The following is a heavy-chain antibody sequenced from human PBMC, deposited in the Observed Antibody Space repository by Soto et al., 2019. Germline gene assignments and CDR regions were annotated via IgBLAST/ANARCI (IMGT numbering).Heavy chain of an antibody. Sequence: GGSLRLSCAASGFTLGTHWMSWLRQAPGQGLEWVANINPDGSIKYYVDSVKGRFTISRDNGKNSLYLQMDSLRTDDSAVYYCVKPDGGNSWGDYWGQGTPVTVSS. CDR3: VKPDGGNSWGDY. J-gene: IGHJ4*02. V-gene: IGHV3-7*03. CDR1: GFTLGTHW. D-gene: IGHD2-21*02. CDR2: INPDGSIK.